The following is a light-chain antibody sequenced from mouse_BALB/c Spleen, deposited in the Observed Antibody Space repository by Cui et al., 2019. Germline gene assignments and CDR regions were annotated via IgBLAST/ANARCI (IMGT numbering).Light chain of an antibody. V-gene: IGKV3-10*01. CDR3: QQNNEDPLT. CDR2: LAS. CDR1: ESVDSYGNSF. Sequence: NIVLPQSPASLAVSLGQRATISCRARESVDSYGNSFMHWYQQKPGQPPKLLIYLASNLESGVPARFSGSGSRTDFTLTIDPVEADDAATYYCQQNNEDPLTFGAGTKLELK. J-gene: IGKJ5*01.